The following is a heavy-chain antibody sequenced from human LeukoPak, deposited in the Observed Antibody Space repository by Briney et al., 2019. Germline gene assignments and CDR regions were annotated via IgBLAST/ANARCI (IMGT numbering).Heavy chain of an antibody. CDR3: ARGRSIAAPYNWFDP. CDR2: INPNSGGT. V-gene: IGHV1-2*02. J-gene: IGHJ5*02. D-gene: IGHD6-6*01. Sequence: GASVKVSCKASGYTFTGYYMHWVRQAPGQGLEWMGWINPNSGGTNYAQKFQGRVTITRNTSISTAYMELSSLRSEDTAVYYCARGRSIAAPYNWFDPWGQGTLVTVSS. CDR1: GYTFTGYY.